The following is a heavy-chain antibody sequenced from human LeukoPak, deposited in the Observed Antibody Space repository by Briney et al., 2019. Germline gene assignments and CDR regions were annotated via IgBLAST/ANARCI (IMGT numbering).Heavy chain of an antibody. CDR3: ARVAYFDPKRYYGMDV. V-gene: IGHV3-74*01. CDR2: INSDGSST. D-gene: IGHD3-9*01. CDR1: GFSLSRYW. J-gene: IGHJ6*02. Sequence: GSLRLSCAASGFSLSRYWMHSVRQAPGKGLWWVSRINSDGSSTSYADSVKGRFTISRDNAKNTLYLQMNSLRAEDTAVYYCARVAYFDPKRYYGMDVWGQGTTVTVSS.